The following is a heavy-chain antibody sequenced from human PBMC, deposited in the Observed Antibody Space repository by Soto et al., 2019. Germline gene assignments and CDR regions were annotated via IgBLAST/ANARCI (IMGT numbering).Heavy chain of an antibody. Sequence: EVHLVASGGGLVKPGGSLRLSCAASGFTFSGSSMNWVRQTAGKGLEWVSSISSSGSFLSYADSVKGRFTISRDNARNSLYLQMNNLRVADTALYYCARDPPPGGPSSWDADSWGQGTLVTVSS. CDR2: ISSSGSFL. CDR1: GFTFSGSS. V-gene: IGHV3-21*01. J-gene: IGHJ4*02. D-gene: IGHD2-8*02. CDR3: ARDPPPGGPSSWDADS.